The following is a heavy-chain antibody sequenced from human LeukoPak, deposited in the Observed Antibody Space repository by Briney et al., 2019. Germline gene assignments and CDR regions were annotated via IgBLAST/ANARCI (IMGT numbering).Heavy chain of an antibody. V-gene: IGHV4-34*01. D-gene: IGHD1-26*01. CDR3: ASRIGRYLYYFGMDV. CDR1: GGPFSHYY. Sequence: SETLSLTCAVYGGPFSHYYWTWIRQPPGKGLEWIGEINESGSTNYDPSLKSRVTISVDTSKTHFPLNLTSVTAADTAVYYCASRIGRYLYYFGMDVWGQGTTVTVSS. CDR2: INESGST. J-gene: IGHJ6*02.